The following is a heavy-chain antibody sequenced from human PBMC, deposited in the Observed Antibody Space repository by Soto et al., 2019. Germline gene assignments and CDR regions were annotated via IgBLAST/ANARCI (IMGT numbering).Heavy chain of an antibody. V-gene: IGHV4-59*08. CDR3: GKNWKWGCLVH. D-gene: IGHD2-15*01. CDR1: GDYISTDY. CDR2: IYYGGST. J-gene: IGHJ4*02. Sequence: SETLSLTCTVSGDYISTDYWSWIRQSPGQGLEWIGFIYYGGSTNYNPSLKSRVTISVDTPKNQFSLKLSSVTAADTAVYYCGKNWKWGCLVHWGEGTLVTVSS.